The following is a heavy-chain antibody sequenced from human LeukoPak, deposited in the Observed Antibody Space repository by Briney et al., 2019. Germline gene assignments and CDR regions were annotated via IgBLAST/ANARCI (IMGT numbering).Heavy chain of an antibody. CDR3: ARSRGGFNCELGY. V-gene: IGHV1-2*02. Sequence: GASVKVSCKASGYTFTGYYLHWVRQAPGQGLEGVGGSNALTGGTRSAHNFQGRVTRTRDTSISTAYMVLSTLRSDDTAVYYCARSRGGFNCELGYWGQGTLVTVSS. CDR2: SNALTGGT. D-gene: IGHD5-24*01. CDR1: GYTFTGYY. J-gene: IGHJ4*02.